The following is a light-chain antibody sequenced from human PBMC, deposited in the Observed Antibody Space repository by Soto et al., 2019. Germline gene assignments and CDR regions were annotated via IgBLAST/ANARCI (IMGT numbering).Light chain of an antibody. CDR3: SSFAGTNNVL. CDR2: EVS. J-gene: IGLJ2*01. Sequence: QSALTQPPSASGSPGQSVTISCTGTSSDVGGYNYVSWYQQHPGRAPQVIIYEVSKRPSGVADRFSGSKSGNTAFLTVFGLQADDEADYYCSSFAGTNNVLFGGGTQLTVL. CDR1: SSDVGGYNY. V-gene: IGLV2-8*01.